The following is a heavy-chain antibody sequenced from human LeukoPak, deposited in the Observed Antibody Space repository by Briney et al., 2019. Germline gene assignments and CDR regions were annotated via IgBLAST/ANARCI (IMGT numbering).Heavy chain of an antibody. CDR1: GGSISSGGYY. V-gene: IGHV4-31*03. CDR2: IYYSGST. D-gene: IGHD3-22*01. Sequence: PSQTLSLTRTVSGGSISSGGYYWSWIRQHPGKGLEWIGYIYYSGSTYYNPSLKSRVTISVDTSKNQFSLKLSSVTAADTAVYYCARDPYDSSGYRFDYWGQGTLVTVSS. J-gene: IGHJ4*02. CDR3: ARDPYDSSGYRFDY.